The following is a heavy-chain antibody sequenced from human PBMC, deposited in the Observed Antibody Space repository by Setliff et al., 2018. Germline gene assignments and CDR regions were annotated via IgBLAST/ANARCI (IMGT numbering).Heavy chain of an antibody. Sequence: TLSLTCHVSGGSISSGVYYWAWIRQPPGKGLEWIGRIYYRGNTYYNASLRSRLTISVDTSKNQFSLKLRSVTAADTAVYYCARTGTYRYFDYWGQGTQVTVSS. V-gene: IGHV4-39*01. CDR1: GGSISSGVYY. CDR3: ARTGTYRYFDY. CDR2: IYYRGNT. D-gene: IGHD1-1*01. J-gene: IGHJ4*02.